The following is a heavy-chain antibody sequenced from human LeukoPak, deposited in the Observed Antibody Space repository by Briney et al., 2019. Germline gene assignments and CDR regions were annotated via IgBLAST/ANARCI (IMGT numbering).Heavy chain of an antibody. J-gene: IGHJ6*03. V-gene: IGHV1-69*01. Sequence: ASVKVSCKASGGTFSSYAISWVRQAPGQGLEWMGGIIPIFGTANYARKFQGRVTITADESTSTAYMELSSLRSEDTAVYYCASSPNPEWLLHDYYYYMDVWGKGTTVTISS. CDR1: GGTFSSYA. D-gene: IGHD3-22*01. CDR2: IIPIFGTA. CDR3: ASSPNPEWLLHDYYYYMDV.